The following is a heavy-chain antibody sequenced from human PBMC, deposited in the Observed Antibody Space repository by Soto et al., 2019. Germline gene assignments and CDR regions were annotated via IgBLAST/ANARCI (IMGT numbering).Heavy chain of an antibody. CDR3: ARKQAGYFSVIDY. J-gene: IGHJ4*02. Sequence: SETLSLTCTVTGDSITSGGYYWSWIRQHPGKGLEWLGYIYGSGGCGSTLYNPSLKSRITLSVDTSKTQFSLNLSSVTVADTAVYFCARKQAGYFSVIDYWGQGTLVTVSS. D-gene: IGHD2-15*01. CDR1: GDSITSGGYY. V-gene: IGHV4-31*03. CDR2: IYGSGGCGST.